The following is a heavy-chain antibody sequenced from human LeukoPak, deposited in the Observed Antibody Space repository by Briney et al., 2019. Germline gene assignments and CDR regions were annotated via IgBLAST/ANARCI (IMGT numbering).Heavy chain of an antibody. Sequence: GGSLRLSCAASGFTVSRNYMSWVRQAPGKGLEWVSVLYSGGSTNYADSVKGRFTISRDNSKNTLYLQMDSLRAEDTAVYYCATSITVVSVVISHADAFDIWGQGTMVTVSS. CDR3: ATSITVVSVVISHADAFDI. CDR1: GFTVSRNY. J-gene: IGHJ3*02. CDR2: LYSGGST. D-gene: IGHD3-22*01. V-gene: IGHV3-53*01.